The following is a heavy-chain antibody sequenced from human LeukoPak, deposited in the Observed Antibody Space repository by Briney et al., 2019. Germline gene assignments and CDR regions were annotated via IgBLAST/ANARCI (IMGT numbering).Heavy chain of an antibody. Sequence: GGSLRLSCAASGFTFSSYSMNWVRQAPGKGLEWVSSISSSSSYIYYADSVKGRFTISRDNAKNSLYLQMNSLRAEDTAVHYCARDSTSTVGSSDYWGQGTLVTVSS. V-gene: IGHV3-21*01. J-gene: IGHJ4*02. D-gene: IGHD1-26*01. CDR2: ISSSSSYI. CDR1: GFTFSSYS. CDR3: ARDSTSTVGSSDY.